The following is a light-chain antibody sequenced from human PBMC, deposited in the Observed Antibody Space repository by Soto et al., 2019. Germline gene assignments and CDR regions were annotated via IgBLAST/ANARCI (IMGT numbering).Light chain of an antibody. CDR1: QDISNS. CDR2: GAS. V-gene: IGKV1-33*01. CDR3: QQYDDLLSLT. Sequence: DIQMTQSPSSLFASVGDRVTITCQASQDISNSLNWYRQKPGKAPKLLIFGASNSEIGVPSRFSGRGSGTDFSFNISSLQPEDFATYYCQQYDDLLSLTFGGGTTVEIK. J-gene: IGKJ4*01.